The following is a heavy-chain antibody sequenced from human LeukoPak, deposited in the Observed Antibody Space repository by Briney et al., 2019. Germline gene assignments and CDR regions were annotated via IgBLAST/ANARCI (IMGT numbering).Heavy chain of an antibody. CDR2: ISGSGGST. V-gene: IGHV3-23*01. CDR3: AKAELAYCGGDCYGPTLFDY. D-gene: IGHD2-21*02. J-gene: IGHJ4*02. CDR1: GFTFSGSA. Sequence: GGSLKLSCAASGFTFSGSAMSWVRQAPGKGLEWVSAISGSGGSTYYADSVKGRFTISRDNSKNTLYLQMNSLRAEDTAVYYCAKAELAYCGGDCYGPTLFDYWGQGTLVTVSS.